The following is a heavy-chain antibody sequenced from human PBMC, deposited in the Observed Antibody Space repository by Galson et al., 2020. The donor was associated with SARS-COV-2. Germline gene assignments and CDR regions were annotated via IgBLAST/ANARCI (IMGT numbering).Heavy chain of an antibody. V-gene: IGHV4-39*07. CDR2: IYFNGKT. Sequence: ASETLSLTCVVSGGSTDSTSYYWGWIRQPPGKGLEWIGSIYFNGKTFYNPSPKSRITMSIDTSRNQFYLKLTSVTAADTAVYFCARKEATYDYWGRGVLVTVSS. CDR1: GGSTDSTSYY. J-gene: IGHJ4*02. D-gene: IGHD5-12*01. CDR3: ARKEATYDY.